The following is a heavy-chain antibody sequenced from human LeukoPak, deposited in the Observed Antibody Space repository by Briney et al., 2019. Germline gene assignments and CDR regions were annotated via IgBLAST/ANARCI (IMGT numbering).Heavy chain of an antibody. Sequence: SETLSLTCTVSGRSISRYYWIWIRQPPGQGLEWIGYIYYSGSTNYNPSLKSRVTISVDTSKNQFSLKLRSVTAADTAVYYCAPFAGAGGYFDYWGQGTLVTVSS. CDR1: GRSISRYY. D-gene: IGHD6-19*01. J-gene: IGHJ4*02. V-gene: IGHV4-59*08. CDR3: APFAGAGGYFDY. CDR2: IYYSGST.